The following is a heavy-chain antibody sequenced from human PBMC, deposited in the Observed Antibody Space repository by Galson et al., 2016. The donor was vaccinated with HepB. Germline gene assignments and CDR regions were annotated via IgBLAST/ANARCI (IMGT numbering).Heavy chain of an antibody. Sequence: SLRLSCAASGFAVMTNYMTWVRQASGKGLEWVSVIYSSGNTYYGESVKGRFTISRDEAENAVYLQMNSLKVEDTAVYYCASGSPYMYFDLWGRGTLVTVSS. V-gene: IGHV3-53*01. CDR3: ASGSPYMYFDL. D-gene: IGHD3-10*01. CDR2: IYSSGNT. J-gene: IGHJ2*01. CDR1: GFAVMTNY.